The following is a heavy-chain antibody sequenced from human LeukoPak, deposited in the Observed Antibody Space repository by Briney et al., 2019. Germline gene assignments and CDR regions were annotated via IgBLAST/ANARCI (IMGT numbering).Heavy chain of an antibody. D-gene: IGHD5-18*01. Sequence: GGSLRLSCETAGFTFSSYVMHWVRRTPGKGLVWVSRISHDGIISYADSVKGRFTISRDNAENSLYLQMNSLRVEDTAFYYCARDLAYSRLDYWGQGMLVTVSS. CDR1: GFTFSSYV. J-gene: IGHJ4*02. CDR3: ARDLAYSRLDY. CDR2: ISHDGII. V-gene: IGHV3-74*01.